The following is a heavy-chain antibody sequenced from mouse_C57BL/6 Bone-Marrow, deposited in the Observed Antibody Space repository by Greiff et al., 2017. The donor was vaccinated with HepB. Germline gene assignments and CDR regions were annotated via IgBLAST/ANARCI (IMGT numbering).Heavy chain of an antibody. D-gene: IGHD2-4*01. CDR2: INPYNGGT. V-gene: IGHV1-19*01. CDR3: ARERLRTEGFAY. J-gene: IGHJ3*01. Sequence: EVKLVESGPVLVKPGASVKMSCKASGYTFTDYYMNWVKQSHGKSLEWIGVINPYNGGTSYNQKFKGKATLTVDKSSSTAYMELNSLTSEDSAVYYCARERLRTEGFAYWGQGTLVTVSA. CDR1: GYTFTDYY.